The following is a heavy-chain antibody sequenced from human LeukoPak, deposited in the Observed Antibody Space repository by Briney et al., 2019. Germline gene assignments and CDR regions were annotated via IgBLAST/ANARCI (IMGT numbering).Heavy chain of an antibody. D-gene: IGHD3-16*01. J-gene: IGHJ4*02. CDR1: GYSISSGYY. CDR2: IYHSGST. CDR3: ARRWGWYFDY. V-gene: IGHV4-38-2*01. Sequence: ASETLSLTCAVSGYSISSGYYWGWIRQPPGKGLEWIGSIYHSGSTYYNPSLKSRVTISVDTSKNQFSLKLSSVTAADTAVYYCARRWGWYFDYWDQGTLVTVSS.